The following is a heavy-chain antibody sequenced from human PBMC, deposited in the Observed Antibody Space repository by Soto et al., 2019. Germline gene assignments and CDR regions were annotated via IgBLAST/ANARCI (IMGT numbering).Heavy chain of an antibody. CDR1: GCSISSYY. Sequence: QVQLQESGPGLVKPSETLSLTCTVSGCSISSYYWSWIRQPPGKGLGGIGYIYYSGSTNYNPSLKSRVTISVDTSKNQFSLKLSSVTAADTAVYYCARDLVAAAGTGGDYYYGMDVWGQGTTVTVSS. D-gene: IGHD6-13*01. V-gene: IGHV4-59*01. CDR2: IYYSGST. CDR3: ARDLVAAAGTGGDYYYGMDV. J-gene: IGHJ6*02.